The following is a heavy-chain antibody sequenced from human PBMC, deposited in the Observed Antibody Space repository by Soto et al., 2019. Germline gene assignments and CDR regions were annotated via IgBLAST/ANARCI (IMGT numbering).Heavy chain of an antibody. D-gene: IGHD5-18*01. CDR2: IIPIFGTA. J-gene: IGHJ4*02. Sequence: SVEVSCKASGGTFSSYSINWVRQATGQGLEWMGEIIPIFGTANYAQKFQGRVTITADESTSTAYMELNSLRAEDTAVYYCAKLQAYSYGPGAYFDYWGQGTLVTVSS. CDR1: GGTFSSYS. CDR3: AKLQAYSYGPGAYFDY. V-gene: IGHV1-69*13.